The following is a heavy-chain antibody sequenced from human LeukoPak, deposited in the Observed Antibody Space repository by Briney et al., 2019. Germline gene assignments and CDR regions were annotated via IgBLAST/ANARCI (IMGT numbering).Heavy chain of an antibody. J-gene: IGHJ1*01. D-gene: IGHD3-22*01. Sequence: GGSLRLSCAASGFTFSSYWMHWVRQAPGKGLVWVSRIKNDGSTNYADSVKGRCTISRDNAKNTVSLQMNSLRAEDTGVYYCARAPSQIGGYYRGYFRRWGQGSLVNVSS. CDR2: IKNDGST. V-gene: IGHV3-74*01. CDR3: ARAPSQIGGYYRGYFRR. CDR1: GFTFSSYW.